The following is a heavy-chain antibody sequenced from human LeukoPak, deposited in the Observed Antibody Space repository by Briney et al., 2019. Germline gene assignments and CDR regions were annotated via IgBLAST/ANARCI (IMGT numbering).Heavy chain of an antibody. CDR1: GGSISSSSYY. V-gene: IGHV4-39*01. D-gene: IGHD6-19*01. CDR3: ARRVLEAVTGTGGFDY. J-gene: IGHJ4*02. Sequence: SETLSLTCTVSGGSISSSSYYWGWLRQPRGKGLEWIRSIYYGGSTYYNPSLKSRVTISVDTSKNQFSLRLSSVTAADTAVYYCARRVLEAVTGTGGFDYWGQGTLVTVSS. CDR2: IYYGGST.